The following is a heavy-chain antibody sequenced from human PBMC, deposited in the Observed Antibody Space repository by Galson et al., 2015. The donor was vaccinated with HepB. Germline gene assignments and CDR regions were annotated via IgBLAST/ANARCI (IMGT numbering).Heavy chain of an antibody. CDR3: ARIPYSGRRLNWFDP. V-gene: IGHV1-2*02. CDR2: INPNSGGT. CDR1: GYTFTGYH. D-gene: IGHD1-26*01. Sequence: SVKVSCKASGYTFTGYHMHWVRQAPGQGLEWMGWINPNSGGTNYAQKFQGRVTMTRDTSISTAYMELSRLRSDDTAVYYCARIPYSGRRLNWFDPWGQGTLVTVSS. J-gene: IGHJ5*02.